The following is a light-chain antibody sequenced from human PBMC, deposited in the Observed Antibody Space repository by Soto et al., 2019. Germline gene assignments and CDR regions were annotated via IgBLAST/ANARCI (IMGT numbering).Light chain of an antibody. CDR2: GAS. CDR1: QSVSSN. J-gene: IGKJ4*01. V-gene: IGKV3-20*01. Sequence: EIFMAQAPCSLSVSPVEGATFSCRASQSVSSNLAWYQQKPGQAPRLLIYGASSRATGIPDRFSGSGSGTDFTLTISRLEPEDFAVYYCRQYGRSLGFAFGGGTKV. CDR3: RQYGRSLGFA.